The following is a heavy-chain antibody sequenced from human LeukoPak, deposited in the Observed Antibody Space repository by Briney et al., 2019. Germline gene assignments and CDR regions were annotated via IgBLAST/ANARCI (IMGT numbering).Heavy chain of an antibody. V-gene: IGHV3-53*01. Sequence: GGSLRLSCAVSGFTVSSNYMSWVSQAPGKGLEWVSVIYSGGTTYYADSVKGRFTTSRDNSKNTVYLQMNSLRAEDTAVYYCARAPNRAYYMDVWGKGTTVTVSS. CDR3: ARAPNRAYYMDV. CDR1: GFTVSSNY. J-gene: IGHJ6*03. CDR2: IYSGGTT. D-gene: IGHD7-27*01.